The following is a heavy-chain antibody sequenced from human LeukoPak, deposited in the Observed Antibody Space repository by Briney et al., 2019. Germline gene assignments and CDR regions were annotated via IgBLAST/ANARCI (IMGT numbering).Heavy chain of an antibody. D-gene: IGHD5-18*01. CDR3: ARLYYSYGIMDFDY. CDR2: IYHSGST. V-gene: IGHV4-38-2*02. J-gene: IGHJ4*02. Sequence: PSEILSLTCTVSGYYISDGYYWGWIRQPPGKGLEWIGSIYHSGSTYYNPSLKSRVTISVDTSKNQFSLKLSSVTAADTAVYYCARLYYSYGIMDFDYWGQGTLVTVSS. CDR1: GYYISDGYY.